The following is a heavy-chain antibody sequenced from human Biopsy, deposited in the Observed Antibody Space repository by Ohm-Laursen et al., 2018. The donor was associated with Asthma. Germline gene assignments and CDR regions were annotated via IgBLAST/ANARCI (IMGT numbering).Heavy chain of an antibody. J-gene: IGHJ6*02. CDR2: IMPVFGTT. CDR3: ARCQVGYSSGWSLLLKKIYYSGMDV. V-gene: IGHV1-69*13. D-gene: IGHD6-19*01. CDR1: GGTFSNFA. Sequence: SVKVSCKSPGGTFSNFAISWVRQAPGQGLEWLGGIMPVFGTTNYAQKFQGRVTITADESTSTAYMEVTSLRSEDTAIYYCARCQVGYSSGWSLLLKKIYYSGMDVWGQGTAATVSS.